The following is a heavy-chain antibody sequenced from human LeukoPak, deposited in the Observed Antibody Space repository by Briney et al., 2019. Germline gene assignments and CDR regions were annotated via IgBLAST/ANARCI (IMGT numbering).Heavy chain of an antibody. D-gene: IGHD6-13*01. CDR2: IRYDGSNK. V-gene: IGHV3-30*02. CDR3: AREYSSSLYYYYYMDV. CDR1: GFTFSSYG. Sequence: GGSLRLSCAASGFTFSSYGMHWVRQAPGKGLEWVAFIRYDGSNKYYADSVKGRFTISRDNSKNTLYLQMNSLRAEDTAVYYCAREYSSSLYYYYYMDVWGKGTTVTISS. J-gene: IGHJ6*03.